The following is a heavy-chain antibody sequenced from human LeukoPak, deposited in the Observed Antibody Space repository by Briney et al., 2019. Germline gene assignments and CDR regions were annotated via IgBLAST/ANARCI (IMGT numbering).Heavy chain of an antibody. Sequence: GESLKTSCKGSGYSFTTYWIGWVRQMPGKGLEWMGIIYPGDSDTRYSPSFQGQVTISADKSISTAYLQWSSLKASDTAMYYCARRGLSSGWYVDIWGQGTMVTVSS. J-gene: IGHJ3*02. CDR2: IYPGDSDT. CDR1: GYSFTTYW. V-gene: IGHV5-51*01. D-gene: IGHD6-19*01. CDR3: ARRGLSSGWYVDI.